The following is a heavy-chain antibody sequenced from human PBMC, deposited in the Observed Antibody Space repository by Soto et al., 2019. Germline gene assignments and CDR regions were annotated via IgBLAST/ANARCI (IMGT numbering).Heavy chain of an antibody. CDR3: VTFAARSPSVPQADF. D-gene: IGHD6-6*01. J-gene: IGHJ4*02. CDR1: GESFSASY. V-gene: IGHV4-34*01. Sequence: QVQVQQWGAGLLKPSETLSLTCGFSGESFSASYWNWSRQSPEKGLEWIADIHYTGKTNYHPSLKSRVTISMDTSKRQFSMKLTSVTAADTAVYYCVTFAARSPSVPQADFWGQGTLVTVSS. CDR2: IHYTGKT.